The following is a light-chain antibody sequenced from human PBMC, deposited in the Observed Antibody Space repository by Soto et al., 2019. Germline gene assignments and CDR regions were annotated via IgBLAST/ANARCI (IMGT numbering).Light chain of an antibody. CDR1: QSVSSK. J-gene: IGKJ4*01. Sequence: EIVMTQSPATLSVSPGERATLSCSASQSVSSKLGWYQQKPGQAPRLLIYGASTRATGLPARFSGSGSGTEFTLTICSLQSEDFAVYYCQQYNNWPLTFGGGTKLEIK. CDR3: QQYNNWPLT. V-gene: IGKV3-15*01. CDR2: GAS.